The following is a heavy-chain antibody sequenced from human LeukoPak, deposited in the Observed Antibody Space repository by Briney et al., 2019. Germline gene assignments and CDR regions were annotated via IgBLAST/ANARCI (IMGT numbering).Heavy chain of an antibody. CDR2: IYPGDSDT. Sequence: GESLQISCKGSGYSFTSYWIGWVRQMPGKGLEWMGVIYPGDSDTRYSPSLQGQVTISADKSISTAYLQWSSLKASDTAMYYCARRDCSGGTCYSTYWGQGTLVTVSS. D-gene: IGHD2-15*01. V-gene: IGHV5-51*01. CDR1: GYSFTSYW. J-gene: IGHJ4*02. CDR3: ARRDCSGGTCYSTY.